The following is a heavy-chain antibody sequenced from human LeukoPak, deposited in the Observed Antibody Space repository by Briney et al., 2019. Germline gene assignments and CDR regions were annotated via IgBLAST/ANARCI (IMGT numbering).Heavy chain of an antibody. D-gene: IGHD1-26*01. J-gene: IGHJ3*01. CDR2: ISSSSSTI. Sequence: PGGSLRLSCAASGFTFSSYSMNWVRQAPGKGLEWVSYISSSSSTIYYADSVKGRFTISRDNAKNSLFLQMNSLRAEDTAVYFCARDNPYSESPAADDAFDVWGLGTTVTVSS. CDR3: ARDNPYSESPAADDAFDV. CDR1: GFTFSSYS. V-gene: IGHV3-48*04.